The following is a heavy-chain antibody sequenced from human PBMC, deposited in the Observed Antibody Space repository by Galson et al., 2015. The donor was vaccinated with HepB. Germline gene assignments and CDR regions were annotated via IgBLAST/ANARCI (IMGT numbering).Heavy chain of an antibody. V-gene: IGHV3-30-3*01. Sequence: SLRLSCAASGFTVSAFPMHWVRQAPGKGLEWLAFISFDGSNTSYTDSVTGRLTISRDYSKKTLYLDMNSLRPDDTAVYYCARGGNGKKLDSWGQGTLVTVSS. J-gene: IGHJ4*02. CDR2: ISFDGSNT. D-gene: IGHD2-8*01. CDR1: GFTVSAFP. CDR3: ARGGNGKKLDS.